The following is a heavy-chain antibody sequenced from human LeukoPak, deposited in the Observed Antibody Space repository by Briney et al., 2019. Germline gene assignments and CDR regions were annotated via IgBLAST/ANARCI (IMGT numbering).Heavy chain of an antibody. J-gene: IGHJ4*02. CDR2: ISSSSSIM. D-gene: IGHD1-26*01. CDR1: GFTFSSYS. CDR3: ASWDHMGDY. Sequence: GGSLRLSCAASGFTFSSYSMSWVRQAPGKGLEWVSYISSSSSIMYYADSVKGRFTISRDNAKNSLYLQMNSLRDEDTAVYYCASWDHMGDYWGQGTLVTVSS. V-gene: IGHV3-48*02.